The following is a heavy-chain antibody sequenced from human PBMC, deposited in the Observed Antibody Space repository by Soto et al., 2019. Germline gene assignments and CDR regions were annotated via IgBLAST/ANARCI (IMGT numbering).Heavy chain of an antibody. D-gene: IGHD5-12*01. CDR1: GFTFGSYG. CDR2: ISYDGSNK. J-gene: IGHJ6*02. Sequence: GGSLRLSCAASGFTFGSYGMHWVRQAPGKGLEWVAVISYDGSNKYYADSVKGRFTISRDNSKNTLYLQMNSLRAEDTAVYYCAKDRTEWLHDYYYGMDVWGQGTTVTVSS. CDR3: AKDRTEWLHDYYYGMDV. V-gene: IGHV3-30*18.